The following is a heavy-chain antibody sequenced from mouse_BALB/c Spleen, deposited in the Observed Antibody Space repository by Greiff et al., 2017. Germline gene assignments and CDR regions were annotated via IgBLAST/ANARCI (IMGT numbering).Heavy chain of an antibody. Sequence: EVQGVESGGGLVQPGGSRKLSCAASGFTFSSFGMHWVRQAPEKGLEWVAYISSGSSTIYYADTVKGRFTISRDNPKNTLFLQMTSLRSEDTAMYYCARRGPYYYGSSYDAMDYWGQGTSVTVSS. CDR3: ARRGPYYYGSSYDAMDY. V-gene: IGHV5-17*02. CDR1: GFTFSSFG. CDR2: ISSGSSTI. D-gene: IGHD1-1*01. J-gene: IGHJ4*01.